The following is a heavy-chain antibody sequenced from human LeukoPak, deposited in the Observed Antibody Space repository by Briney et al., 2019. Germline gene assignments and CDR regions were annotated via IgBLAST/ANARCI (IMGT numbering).Heavy chain of an antibody. CDR3: ARLATVPSGGFDY. J-gene: IGHJ4*02. CDR1: GGSISSSSYY. D-gene: IGHD4-17*01. CDR2: IYYSGST. Sequence: MPSETLSLTCTVSGGSISSSSYYWGWIRQPPGKGLEWVGSIYYSGSTYYNPSLKSRVTISVDTSKNQFSLNLSSVTAADTAVYYCARLATVPSGGFDYWGQGTLVTVSS. V-gene: IGHV4-39*01.